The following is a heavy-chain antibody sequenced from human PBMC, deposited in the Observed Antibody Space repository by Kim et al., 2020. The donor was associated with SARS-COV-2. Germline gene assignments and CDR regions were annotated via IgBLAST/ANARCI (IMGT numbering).Heavy chain of an antibody. CDR3: ARGPVKGITIFGVVQSSWYFDY. Sequence: SETLSLTCAVSGGSISSSNWWSWVRQPPGKGLEWIGEIYHSGSTNYNPSLKSRVTISVDKSKNQFSLKLSSVTAADTAVYYCARGPVKGITIFGVVQSSWYFDYWGQGTLVTVSS. J-gene: IGHJ4*02. CDR2: IYHSGST. CDR1: GGSISSSNW. D-gene: IGHD3-3*01. V-gene: IGHV4-4*02.